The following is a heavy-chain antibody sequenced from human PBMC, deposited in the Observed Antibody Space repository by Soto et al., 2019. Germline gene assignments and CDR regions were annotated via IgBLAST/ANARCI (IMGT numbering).Heavy chain of an antibody. CDR3: ARSPYYSNFDY. Sequence: SETLSLTCTVSGGSISSYYWSWIRQPPGKGLEWIGYIYYSGSTNYNPSLKGRVTISVDTSKNQFSLKLSSVTAADTAVYYCARSPYYSNFDYWGQGTLVTVSS. J-gene: IGHJ4*02. V-gene: IGHV4-59*01. D-gene: IGHD4-4*01. CDR2: IYYSGST. CDR1: GGSISSYY.